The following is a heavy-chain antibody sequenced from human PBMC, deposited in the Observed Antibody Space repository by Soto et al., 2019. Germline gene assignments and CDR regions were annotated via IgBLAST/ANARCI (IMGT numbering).Heavy chain of an antibody. Sequence: PGGSLRLSCAASGFTFSSYWMHWVRQAPGKGLVWVSRINSDGSSTNYADSVKGRFTISRDNAKNTLYLQMNSLRAEDTAVYYCARGMLSPVNAFDIWGQGTMVTVSS. V-gene: IGHV3-74*01. CDR2: INSDGSST. CDR1: GFTFSSYW. D-gene: IGHD3-10*02. CDR3: ARGMLSPVNAFDI. J-gene: IGHJ3*02.